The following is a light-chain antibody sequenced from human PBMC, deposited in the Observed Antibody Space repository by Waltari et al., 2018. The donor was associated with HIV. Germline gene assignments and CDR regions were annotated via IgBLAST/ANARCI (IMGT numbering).Light chain of an antibody. CDR2: DVD. J-gene: IGLJ3*02. CDR1: DSDFGLYNF. Sequence: AVTQPASVSGLPGQSTTISCPGDDSDFGLYNFVSWYQQHSGKPPKLILYDVDSRASGVSDRFSGSMSGNTASLTISGLRTEDEAHYYCASFTGDNTVMFGGGTEVTVL. V-gene: IGLV2-14*03. CDR3: ASFTGDNTVM.